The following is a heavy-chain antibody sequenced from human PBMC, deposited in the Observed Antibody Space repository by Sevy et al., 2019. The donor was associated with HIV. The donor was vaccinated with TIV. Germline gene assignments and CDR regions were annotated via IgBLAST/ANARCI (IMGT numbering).Heavy chain of an antibody. D-gene: IGHD6-19*01. CDR1: GGSVSSGSYY. V-gene: IGHV4-61*01. CDR3: ARARGYSSGWYGEYFQH. J-gene: IGHJ1*01. CDR2: IYYIGST. Sequence: SETLSLTCTVSGGSVSSGSYYWSWIRQPPGKGLEWIGYIYYIGSTNYNPSLKSRVTISVDTSKNQFSLKLSSVTAADTAVYYCARARGYSSGWYGEYFQHWGQGTLVTVSS.